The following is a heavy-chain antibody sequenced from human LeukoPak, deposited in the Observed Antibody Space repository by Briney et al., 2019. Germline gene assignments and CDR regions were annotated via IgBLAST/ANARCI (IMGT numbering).Heavy chain of an antibody. J-gene: IGHJ3*02. CDR3: AREDITMVRTNAFDI. V-gene: IGHV1-2*02. Sequence: GASVKVSCKASGYTFTGYYMHWVRQAPGQGLEWMGWINPNSGGTNYAQKFQGRVTMTRDTSISTAYMELSRLRSDDTAVYCCAREDITMVRTNAFDIWGQGTMVTASS. D-gene: IGHD3-10*01. CDR2: INPNSGGT. CDR1: GYTFTGYY.